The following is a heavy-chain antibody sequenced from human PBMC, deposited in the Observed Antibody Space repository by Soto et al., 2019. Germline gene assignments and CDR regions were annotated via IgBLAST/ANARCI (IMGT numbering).Heavy chain of an antibody. Sequence: ASVKVSCKASGYTFTSYGISWVRQAPGQGLEWMGWISAYNGNTNYAQKLQGRVTMTTDTSTSTAYMELRSLRSDDTAVYYCARVYCSSTSYCYYYYGMDVWGQGTTVTVSS. CDR2: ISAYNGNT. CDR1: GYTFTSYG. CDR3: ARVYCSSTSYCYYYYGMDV. V-gene: IGHV1-18*04. D-gene: IGHD2-2*01. J-gene: IGHJ6*02.